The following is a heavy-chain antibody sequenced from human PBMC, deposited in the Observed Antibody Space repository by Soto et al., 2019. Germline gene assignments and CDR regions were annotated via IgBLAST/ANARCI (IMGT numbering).Heavy chain of an antibody. CDR3: ARDDLDTTGHVLDI. J-gene: IGHJ3*02. D-gene: IGHD4-17*01. Sequence: SLKISCAVSGFTFSDYFMHWVRQAPGKGLEWVAIIWYDGSNRYYADSVKGRFTIFRDDSKNTVYLQMNSLRVGDTAVYYCARDDLDTTGHVLDIWGQGTMVTVSS. CDR1: GFTFSDYF. CDR2: IWYDGSNR. V-gene: IGHV3-33*01.